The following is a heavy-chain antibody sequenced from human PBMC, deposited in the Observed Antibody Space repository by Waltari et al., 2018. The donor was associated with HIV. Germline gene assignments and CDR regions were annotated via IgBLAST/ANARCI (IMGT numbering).Heavy chain of an antibody. CDR3: ARRRAAAGEYYFDY. V-gene: IGHV4-39*01. CDR2: IYYSGTT. D-gene: IGHD3-10*01. Sequence: QLQLQESGPGLVKPSETLSLTCTVSGGYISSSSYYWGWIRQPPGKGLGRLCGIYYSGTTYYHPSLKSRVTISVDTSQNQFSLKLSSVTAADTAVYYCARRRAAAGEYYFDYWGQGTLVTVSS. J-gene: IGHJ4*02. CDR1: GGYISSSSYY.